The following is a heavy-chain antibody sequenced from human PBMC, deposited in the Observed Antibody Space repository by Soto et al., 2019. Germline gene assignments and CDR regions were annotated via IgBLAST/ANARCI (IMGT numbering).Heavy chain of an antibody. Sequence: ASVKVSCKASGYTFTSYYMHWVRQAPGQGLEWMGIINPSSGSTSYAQKFQGRVTMTTDTSTSTAYMELRSLRSDDTAVYYCARDSSGSNDYWGQATPVTVSS. CDR3: ARDSSGSNDY. D-gene: IGHD3-22*01. CDR1: GYTFTSYY. CDR2: INPSSGST. J-gene: IGHJ4*02. V-gene: IGHV1-46*01.